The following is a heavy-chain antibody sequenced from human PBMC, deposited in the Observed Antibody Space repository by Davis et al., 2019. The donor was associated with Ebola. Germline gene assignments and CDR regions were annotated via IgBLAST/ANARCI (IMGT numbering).Heavy chain of an antibody. CDR3: ARSGLSFGVVKYHYGMDV. Sequence: GESLKISCAASGFIFSNYWMTWVRQAPGKGLEWVSAISGSGGTTYYAGSVKGQFTVSRDNSKKTMYLQMNSLRAEDTAVYYCARSGLSFGVVKYHYGMDVWGKGTTVTVSS. D-gene: IGHD3-3*01. J-gene: IGHJ6*04. CDR1: GFIFSNYW. V-gene: IGHV3-23*01. CDR2: ISGSGGTT.